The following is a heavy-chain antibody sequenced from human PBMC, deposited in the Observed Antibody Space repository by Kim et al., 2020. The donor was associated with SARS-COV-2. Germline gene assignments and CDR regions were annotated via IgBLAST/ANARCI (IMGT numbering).Heavy chain of an antibody. CDR3: DQPRIGIAARMDV. D-gene: IGHD6-6*01. Sequence: VESVRGRFTISRDNTKNSLFLQKNSLRAEDTAVYYCDQPRIGIAARMDVWGQGTTVTVSS. V-gene: IGHV3-7*01. J-gene: IGHJ6*02.